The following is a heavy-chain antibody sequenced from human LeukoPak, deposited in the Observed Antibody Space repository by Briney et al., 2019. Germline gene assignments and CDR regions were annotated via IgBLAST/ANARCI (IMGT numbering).Heavy chain of an antibody. Sequence: GGSLRLSCAASGFTFSSYWMSWVSQAPGKGLEWVANIKQDGSEKYYVDSVKGRFTISRDNAKNSLYLQMNSLRAEDTAVYYCARAPSDSGWYVFPPKTLYYFDYWGQGTLVTVSS. V-gene: IGHV3-7*03. CDR3: ARAPSDSGWYVFPPKTLYYFDY. CDR2: IKQDGSEK. D-gene: IGHD6-19*01. CDR1: GFTFSSYW. J-gene: IGHJ4*02.